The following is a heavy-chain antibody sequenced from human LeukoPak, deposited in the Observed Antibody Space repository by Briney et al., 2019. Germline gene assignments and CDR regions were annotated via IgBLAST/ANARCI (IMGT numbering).Heavy chain of an antibody. Sequence: GESLKISCKGSGYSFTSYWIGWVRQMPGKGLEWMGIIYPGDSDTRYSPSFQGQVTISADKSISTAYLQWSSLKASDTAMYYCARHGGYCSSTSCFNTRFDPWGQGTLVTASS. CDR1: GYSFTSYW. D-gene: IGHD2-2*01. CDR2: IYPGDSDT. J-gene: IGHJ5*02. V-gene: IGHV5-51*01. CDR3: ARHGGYCSSTSCFNTRFDP.